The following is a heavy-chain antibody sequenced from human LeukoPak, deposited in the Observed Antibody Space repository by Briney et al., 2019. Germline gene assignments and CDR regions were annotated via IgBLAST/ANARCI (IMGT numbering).Heavy chain of an antibody. CDR1: GGSISSGGYY. CDR3: ARERPSFGEGPPPI. CDR2: IYYSGST. V-gene: IGHV4-31*03. Sequence: PSETLSLTCTVSGGSISSGGYYWSWIRQHPGKGLEWIGYIYYSGSTYYNPSLKSRVTISVDTSKNQFSLMLSSVTAADTAEYYCARERPSFGEGPPPIWGQGTMVTVSS. D-gene: IGHD3-16*01. J-gene: IGHJ3*02.